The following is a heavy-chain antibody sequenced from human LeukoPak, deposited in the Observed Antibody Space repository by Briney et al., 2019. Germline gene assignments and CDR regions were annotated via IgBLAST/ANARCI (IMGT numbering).Heavy chain of an antibody. CDR2: INPNSGGT. CDR1: GYTFTGYY. Sequence: ASVTVSCTASGYTFTGYYMHWVRQAPGQGLEWMGRINPNSGGTNYAQKFQGRVTMTRDTSISTAYMELSRLRSDDTAVYYCATPTIFGVVVDDYWGQGTLVTVSS. D-gene: IGHD3-3*01. CDR3: ATPTIFGVVVDDY. J-gene: IGHJ4*02. V-gene: IGHV1-2*06.